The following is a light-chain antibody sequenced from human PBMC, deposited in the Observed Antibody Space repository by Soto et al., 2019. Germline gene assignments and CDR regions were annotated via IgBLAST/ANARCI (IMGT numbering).Light chain of an antibody. Sequence: EIVMTQSPATLSLSPGERATLSCRASQSVGTNLAWYQQKPGQAPRLLIYDASTRATGLPARFSGRVSGAEFTLTISSLQSEDFAVYYCQQRSNWPWSFGQGNKVDSK. J-gene: IGKJ1*01. CDR1: QSVGTN. CDR3: QQRSNWPWS. V-gene: IGKV3-15*01. CDR2: DAS.